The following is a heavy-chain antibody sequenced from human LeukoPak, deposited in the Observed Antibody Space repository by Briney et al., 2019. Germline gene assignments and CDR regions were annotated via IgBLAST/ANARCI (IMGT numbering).Heavy chain of an antibody. Sequence: SETLSLTCAVYGGSFSGYYWSWIRQPPGKGLEWIGEIDHSGSTNYNPSLKSRVTISVDTSKNQFSLKLSSVTAADTAVYYCASVNRDGCPPSAYWGQGTLVTVSS. CDR1: GGSFSGYY. D-gene: IGHD5-24*01. CDR2: IDHSGST. V-gene: IGHV4-34*01. CDR3: ASVNRDGCPPSAY. J-gene: IGHJ4*02.